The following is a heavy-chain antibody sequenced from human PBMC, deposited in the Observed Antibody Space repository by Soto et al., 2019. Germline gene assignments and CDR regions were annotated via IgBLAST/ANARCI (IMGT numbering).Heavy chain of an antibody. V-gene: IGHV1-46*01. Sequence: ASVKVSCKASGYTFSSYYMNWVRQAPGQGLEWLGIINPSGGYTTYAQRFLGRVTMTSDTSTSTVHMELGSLTSEDTAVYYCARSPDSSGYYPRWYYYGMDVWGQGTTVTVSS. J-gene: IGHJ6*02. CDR3: ARSPDSSGYYPRWYYYGMDV. CDR2: INPSGGYT. D-gene: IGHD3-22*01. CDR1: GYTFSSYY.